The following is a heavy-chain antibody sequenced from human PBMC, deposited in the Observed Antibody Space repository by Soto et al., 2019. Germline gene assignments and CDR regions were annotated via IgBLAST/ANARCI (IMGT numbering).Heavy chain of an antibody. CDR1: GFTFSQYA. D-gene: IGHD6-13*01. CDR3: AKHFESGWSRRDALDI. V-gene: IGHV3-23*01. CDR2: VSGSGAST. Sequence: VQLLESGGGLVQPGGSLRLSCAASGFTFSQYAMSWVRQAPGKGLEWVSIVSGSGASTTYADSVKGRFAISRDNSKNTLYLQMNSLSIDDPAVYYCAKHFESGWSRRDALDIWGQGTMVTVSS. J-gene: IGHJ3*02.